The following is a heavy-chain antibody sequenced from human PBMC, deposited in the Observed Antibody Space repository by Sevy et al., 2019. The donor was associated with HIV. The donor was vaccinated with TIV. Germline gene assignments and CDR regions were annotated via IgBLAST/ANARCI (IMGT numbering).Heavy chain of an antibody. CDR2: MSYSGNS. J-gene: IGHJ1*01. V-gene: IGHV4-39*01. D-gene: IGHD6-13*01. CDR3: ARRLAAAGGGNEYFQP. Sequence: SETLSLTCTVSGGSINNKAYYWAWIRQPPGKGLEWIGSMSYSGNSYYNPSLNCRVTISLDTSNNQFSLRLTFVTAADTAVYYCARRLAAAGGGNEYFQPWGQGTLVTVSS. CDR1: GGSINNKAYY.